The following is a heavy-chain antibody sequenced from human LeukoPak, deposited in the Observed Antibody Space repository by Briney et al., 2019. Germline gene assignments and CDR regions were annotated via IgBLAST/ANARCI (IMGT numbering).Heavy chain of an antibody. CDR2: ISWNSGSI. CDR3: AKAVPTSAFDI. J-gene: IGHJ3*02. D-gene: IGHD3-10*01. Sequence: PGGSLRLSCAASGFTFDDYAMHWVRQAPGKGLEWVSGISWNSGSIGYADSVKGRFTISRDNAKNSLYLQMNSLRAEDTALYYCAKAVPTSAFDIWGQGTRVTVSS. V-gene: IGHV3-9*01. CDR1: GFTFDDYA.